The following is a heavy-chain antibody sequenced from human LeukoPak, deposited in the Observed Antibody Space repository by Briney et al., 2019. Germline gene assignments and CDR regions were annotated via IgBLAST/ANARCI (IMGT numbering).Heavy chain of an antibody. J-gene: IGHJ4*02. V-gene: IGHV3-7*01. CDR2: IKQDGSEK. CDR3: ARGWDSSGWYQEYYFDY. D-gene: IGHD6-19*01. CDR1: GFTFSSYW. Sequence: TGGSLRLSCAASGFTFSSYWMSWVRQAPGKGLEWVANIKQDGSEKYYVDSVKGRFTISRDNAKNSLYLQMNSLRAEDTAVYYCARGWDSSGWYQEYYFDYWGQGTLVTVSS.